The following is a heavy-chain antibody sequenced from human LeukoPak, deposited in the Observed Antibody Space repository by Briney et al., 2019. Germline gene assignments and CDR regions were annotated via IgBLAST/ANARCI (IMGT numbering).Heavy chain of an antibody. CDR2: ISAYNGNT. CDR3: ARDRSRTDSGSYYSDAFDI. J-gene: IGHJ3*02. D-gene: IGHD1-26*01. Sequence: VKVSCKASGGTFSSYAISWVRQAPGQGLEWMGWISAYNGNTNYAQKLQGRVTMTTDTSTSTAYMELRSLRSDDTAVYYCARDRSRTDSGSYYSDAFDIWGQGTMVTVSS. CDR1: GGTFSSYA. V-gene: IGHV1-18*01.